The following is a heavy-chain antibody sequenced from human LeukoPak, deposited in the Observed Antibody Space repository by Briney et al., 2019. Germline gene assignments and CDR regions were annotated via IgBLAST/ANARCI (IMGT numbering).Heavy chain of an antibody. Sequence: GASVKVSCKASGYTFTNYAIHWVRQAPGRRLEWMGWTNAGNDNTKYSQKFQGRVTITRDTSASTVYMELSSLRSEDTAVYYCTRGLLWFGELSPPGYWGQGTLITVSS. CDR1: GYTFTNYA. J-gene: IGHJ4*02. CDR3: TRGLLWFGELSPPGY. D-gene: IGHD3-10*01. CDR2: TNAGNDNT. V-gene: IGHV1-3*01.